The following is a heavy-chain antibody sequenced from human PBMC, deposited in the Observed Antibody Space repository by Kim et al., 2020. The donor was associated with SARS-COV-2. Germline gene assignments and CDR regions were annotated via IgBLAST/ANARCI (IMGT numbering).Heavy chain of an antibody. CDR2: IYYSGST. J-gene: IGHJ6*02. Sequence: TLSLTCTVSGGSISSGGYYWSWIRQHPGKGLEWIGYIYYSGSTYYNPSLKSRVTISVDTSKNQFSLKLSSVTAADTAVYYCARGAEISSSWYGGLYYYGMDVWGQGTTVTVSS. CDR1: GGSISSGGYY. V-gene: IGHV4-31*03. D-gene: IGHD6-13*01. CDR3: ARGAEISSSWYGGLYYYGMDV.